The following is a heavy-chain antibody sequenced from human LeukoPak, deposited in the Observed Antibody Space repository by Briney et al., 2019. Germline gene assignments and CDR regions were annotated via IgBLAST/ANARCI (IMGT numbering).Heavy chain of an antibody. CDR2: IIPIFGTA. D-gene: IGHD1-26*01. Sequence: GASVKVSCKASGGTFSSYAISWVRQAPGQGLEWMGRIIPIFGTANYAQKFQGRVTITTDKSTSTAYMELSSLRSEDTAVYYCARGRSKGGYYFDYWGQGTLVTVSS. V-gene: IGHV1-69*05. CDR3: ARGRSKGGYYFDY. J-gene: IGHJ4*02. CDR1: GGTFSSYA.